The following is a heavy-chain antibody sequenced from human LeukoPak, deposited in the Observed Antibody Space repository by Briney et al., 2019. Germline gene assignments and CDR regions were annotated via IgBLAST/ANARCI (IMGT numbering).Heavy chain of an antibody. CDR2: ISAYNGDT. J-gene: IGHJ4*02. CDR1: GYTFTSYG. CDR3: ARSYRQVEWLFY. V-gene: IGHV1-18*01. Sequence: ASVKVSCKASGYTFTSYGISWVRQAPGQGLEWMGWISAYNGDTNYAQKPQGRVTMTTDTSTSTAYMELRSLRSDDTAVYYCARSYRQVEWLFYWGQGTLVTVSS. D-gene: IGHD3-3*01.